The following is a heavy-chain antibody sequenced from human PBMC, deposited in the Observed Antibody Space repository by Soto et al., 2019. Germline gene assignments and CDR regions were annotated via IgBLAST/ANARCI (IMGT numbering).Heavy chain of an antibody. CDR2: ISSNGGTT. D-gene: IGHD1-7*01. CDR3: VRRVSGNYDY. CDR1: GFTFSSYD. V-gene: IGHV3-64*01. J-gene: IGHJ4*02. Sequence: AQLAESGGGMVQPGGSLRLSCVASGFTFSSYDMHWVRQAPGKGLEYVSSISSNGGTTYYGNSVKGRFTISRDNSKKTLYLQMGSLRAEDMAVYYCVRRVSGNYDYWGQGTLVTVSS.